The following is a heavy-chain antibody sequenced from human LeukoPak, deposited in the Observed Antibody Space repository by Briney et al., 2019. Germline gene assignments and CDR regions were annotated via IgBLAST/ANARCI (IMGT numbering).Heavy chain of an antibody. CDR1: GGSISSHY. J-gene: IGHJ3*02. V-gene: IGHV4-59*11. D-gene: IGHD2-15*01. CDR2: IYYSGST. CDR3: AWWKGRAFDI. Sequence: SETLSLTCTVSGGSISSHYWSWIRQPPGKGLEWIGYIYYSGSTNYNPSLKSRVTISVDTSKNQFSLKLSSVTAADTAVYYCAWWKGRAFDIWRQGTMVTVSP.